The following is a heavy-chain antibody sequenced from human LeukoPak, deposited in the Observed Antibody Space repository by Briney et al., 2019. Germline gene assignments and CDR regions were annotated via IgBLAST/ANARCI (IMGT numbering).Heavy chain of an antibody. CDR3: ARAVTIFGVVIVY. D-gene: IGHD3-3*01. CDR2: INHSGST. Sequence: SETLSLTCAVYGGSFSGYYWSWIRQPPGKGLEWIGEINHSGSTNYNPSLKSRVTISVDTSKNQFSLKLSSVTAADTAVYYCARAVTIFGVVIVYWGQGTLVTVSS. CDR1: GGSFSGYY. J-gene: IGHJ4*02. V-gene: IGHV4-34*01.